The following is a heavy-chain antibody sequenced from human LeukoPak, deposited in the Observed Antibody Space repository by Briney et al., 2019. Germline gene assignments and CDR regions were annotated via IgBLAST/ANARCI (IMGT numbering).Heavy chain of an antibody. V-gene: IGHV3-72*01. J-gene: IGHJ4*02. CDR3: ARASASLVTSAGID. Sequence: GGSLRLSCAASGFTFSSYSMNWVRQAPGRGLEWVGRSTNKASSYTTNYAASVKGRFTISRDDSKNSLNLQTDSLKTEDTAVYYCARASASLVTSAGIDWGQGTLVTVSS. D-gene: IGHD6-13*01. CDR1: GFTFSSYS. CDR2: STNKASSYTT.